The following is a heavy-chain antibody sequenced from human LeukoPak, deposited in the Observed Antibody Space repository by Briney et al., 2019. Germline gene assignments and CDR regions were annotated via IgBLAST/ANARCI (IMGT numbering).Heavy chain of an antibody. CDR1: GGSFSGYY. V-gene: IGHV4-34*01. Sequence: PSETLSLTCAVYGGSFSGYYWSWIRQPPGKGLEWIGEINHSGNTNYNPSLKSRVTISVDTSKNQFSLKLSSVTAADTAVYYCARDRDGSGHFDYWGQGTLVTVSS. D-gene: IGHD3-10*01. CDR2: INHSGNT. CDR3: ARDRDGSGHFDY. J-gene: IGHJ4*02.